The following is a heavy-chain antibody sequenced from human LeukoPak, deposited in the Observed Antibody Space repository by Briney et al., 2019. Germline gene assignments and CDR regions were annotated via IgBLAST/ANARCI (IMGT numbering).Heavy chain of an antibody. J-gene: IGHJ6*03. CDR1: GFTFSSYW. CDR2: INSDGSST. D-gene: IGHD3-22*01. Sequence: GGSLRLSCAASGFTFSSYWMHWVRQAPGKGLVWVSRINSDGSSTSYADSVKGRFTISRDNAKNSLYLQMNSLRAEDTAVYYCARCDSSGYYFYYYYYMDVWGKGTTVTVSS. V-gene: IGHV3-74*01. CDR3: ARCDSSGYYFYYYYYMDV.